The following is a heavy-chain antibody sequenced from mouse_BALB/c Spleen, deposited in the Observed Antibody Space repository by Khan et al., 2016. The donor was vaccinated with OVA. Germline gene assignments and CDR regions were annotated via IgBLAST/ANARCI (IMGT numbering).Heavy chain of an antibody. D-gene: IGHD2-3*01. J-gene: IGHJ3*01. CDR1: GYSITSDYA. V-gene: IGHV3-2*02. CDR3: AMERTY. CDR2: ITYSGST. Sequence: QLEESGPGLVKPSQSLSLTCTVTGYSITSDYAWNWIRQFPGNKLEWMGYITYSGSTSYRSSLKSRISITRDTSKNQFFLQLNSVTTEDTATYYCAMERTYWGQGTLVTVSA.